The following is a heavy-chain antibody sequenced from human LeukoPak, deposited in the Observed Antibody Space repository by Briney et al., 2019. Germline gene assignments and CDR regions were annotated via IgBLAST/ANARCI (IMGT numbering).Heavy chain of an antibody. D-gene: IGHD3-10*01. CDR3: AKRGVVIRVVLVGFHKEAYYFDS. CDR2: ISGSGGGT. CDR1: GITLSNYG. V-gene: IGHV3-23*01. Sequence: GGSLRLSCAVTGITLSNYGMSWVRQAPGKGLEWVAGISGSGGGTNYADSVKGRFTISRDNPKNTLYLQMNSLRAEDTAVYFCAKRGVVIRVVLVGFHKEAYYFDSWGQGALVTVSS. J-gene: IGHJ4*02.